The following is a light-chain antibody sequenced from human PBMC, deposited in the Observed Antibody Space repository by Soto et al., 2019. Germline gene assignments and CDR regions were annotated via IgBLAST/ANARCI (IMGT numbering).Light chain of an antibody. CDR3: QSYDSSLSGYV. CDR1: SSNIGAGYD. V-gene: IGLV1-40*01. Sequence: QALLSPEPSVCGAPGQSFTISCTVSSSNIGAGYDVHWYQQLPGTATKLLIYGNSNRPSGVPDRLSGSKSGTSASLAITGLQAEDEADYYCQSYDSSLSGYVFGTGTKVTV. CDR2: GNS. J-gene: IGLJ1*01.